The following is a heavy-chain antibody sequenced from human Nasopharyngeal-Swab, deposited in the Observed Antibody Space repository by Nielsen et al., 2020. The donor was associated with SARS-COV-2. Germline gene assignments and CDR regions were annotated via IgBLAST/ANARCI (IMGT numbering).Heavy chain of an antibody. D-gene: IGHD6-25*01. CDR3: ARDGYSSDYGMDV. J-gene: IGHJ6*02. V-gene: IGHV3-33*01. CDR1: GFTFSSHG. CDR2: IWYDGSNK. Sequence: GGSLRLSFAASGFTFSSHGMHRVRQAPGKGLAWVAVIWYDGSNKYYADSVKGRFTISRDNSKNTLYLQMNSLRAEDTAVYYCARDGYSSDYGMDVWGQGTTVTVSS.